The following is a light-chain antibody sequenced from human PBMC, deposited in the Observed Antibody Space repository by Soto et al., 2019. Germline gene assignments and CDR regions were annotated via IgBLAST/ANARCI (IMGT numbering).Light chain of an antibody. V-gene: IGLV2-14*01. CDR2: EVT. J-gene: IGLJ3*02. Sequence: QSALTQPASVSGSPGQSITISCTGTSSDVGGYNYVSWYQQHPGQVPKLTIYEVTNRPSGVSSRFSGSKSGNTASLTISGLQAEDEADYYCSSYTNSDTWVFGRGTKLTVL. CDR3: SSYTNSDTWV. CDR1: SSDVGGYNY.